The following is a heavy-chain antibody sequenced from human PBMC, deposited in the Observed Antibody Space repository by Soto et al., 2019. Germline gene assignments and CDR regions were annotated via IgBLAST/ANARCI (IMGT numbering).Heavy chain of an antibody. D-gene: IGHD3-16*02. CDR3: AKIAHLGELSLPSFDY. V-gene: IGHV3-30*18. CDR2: ISYDGSNK. CDR1: GFTFSSYG. J-gene: IGHJ4*02. Sequence: HPGGSLRLSCAASGFTFSSYGMHWVRQAPGKGLEWVAVISYDGSNKYYADSVKGRFTISRDNSKNTLYLQMNSLRAEDTAVYYCAKIAHLGELSLPSFDYWGQGTLVTVSS.